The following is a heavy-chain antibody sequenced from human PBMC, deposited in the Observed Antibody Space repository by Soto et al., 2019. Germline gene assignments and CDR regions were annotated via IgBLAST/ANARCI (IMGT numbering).Heavy chain of an antibody. CDR2: IYYRGNT. CDR1: HGCVRSDPFY. V-gene: IGHV4-31*03. CDR3: ARSGYGSSDFAR. D-gene: IGHD6-13*01. Sequence: LSLTFTVSHGCVRSDPFYWTWIRQHPVKGLGWTGYIYYRGNTYYRPSLKSRVSISIDTSQNQFSLRLNSVTAADTAVYYCARSGYGSSDFARGAHGTRVPVS. J-gene: IGHJ4*01.